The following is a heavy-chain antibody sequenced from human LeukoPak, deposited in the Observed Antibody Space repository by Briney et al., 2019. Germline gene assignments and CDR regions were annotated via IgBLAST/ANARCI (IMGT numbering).Heavy chain of an antibody. CDR1: GYTFTGYY. CDR2: INPNSGGT. J-gene: IGHJ4*02. V-gene: IGHV1-2*06. Sequence: ASVKVSCKASGYTFTGYYMHWVRQAPGQGLEWMGRINPNSGGTNYAQKFQGRVTMTRDTSISTAYMELSSLRSEDTAVYYCARDSLFEYSSPFDYWGQGTLVTVSS. CDR3: ARDSLFEYSSPFDY. D-gene: IGHD6-6*01.